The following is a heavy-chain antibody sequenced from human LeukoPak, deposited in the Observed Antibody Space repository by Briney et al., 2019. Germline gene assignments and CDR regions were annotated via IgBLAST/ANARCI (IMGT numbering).Heavy chain of an antibody. D-gene: IGHD3-9*01. CDR2: ITPVLGGE. CDR1: GGGTFSSLG. J-gene: IGHJ4*02. V-gene: IGHV1-69*04. CDR3: ARDGPDLMTGYHLVAAF. Sequence: SVKVSCKTSGGGTFSSLGITWVRQAPGRGLEWMGRITPVLGGEQYEPKLQGRVTITADKFTSTAYMEVTSLRSEDTAVYYCARDGPDLMTGYHLVAAFWGQGTLVTVSS.